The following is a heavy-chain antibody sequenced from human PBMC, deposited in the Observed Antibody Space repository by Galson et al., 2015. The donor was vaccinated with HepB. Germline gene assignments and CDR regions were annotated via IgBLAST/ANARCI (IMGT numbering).Heavy chain of an antibody. CDR3: ARTGGGHPGIAVAGAGVFDS. D-gene: IGHD6-19*01. Sequence: SVKVSCKASGYTFANYGISWVRQAPGAGLEWMGWSSAYNGNTNYAQNLQGRVTMIADTSTSTAYMELRSLRADDTAVYYCARTGGGHPGIAVAGAGVFDSWGQGTLVTVSS. J-gene: IGHJ4*02. CDR1: GYTFANYG. V-gene: IGHV1-18*01. CDR2: SSAYNGNT.